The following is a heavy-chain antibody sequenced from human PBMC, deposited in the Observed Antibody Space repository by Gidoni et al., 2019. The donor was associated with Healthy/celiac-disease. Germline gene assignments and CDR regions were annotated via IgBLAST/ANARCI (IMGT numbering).Heavy chain of an antibody. V-gene: IGHV4-39*01. CDR2: IYYSGST. CDR1: GGSLSSSSYY. Sequence: QLQLQESGPGLVKPSETLSLTCTVSGGSLSSSSYYWGWIRQPPGKGLEWIGSIYYSGSTYYNPSLKSRVTISVDTSKNQFSLKLSSVTAADTAVYYCARSITGDYYDYWGQGTLVTVSS. J-gene: IGHJ4*02. D-gene: IGHD1-20*01. CDR3: ARSITGDYYDY.